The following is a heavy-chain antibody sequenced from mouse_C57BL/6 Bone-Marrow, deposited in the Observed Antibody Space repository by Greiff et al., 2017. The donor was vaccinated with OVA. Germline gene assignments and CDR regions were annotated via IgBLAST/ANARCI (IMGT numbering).Heavy chain of an antibody. V-gene: IGHV1-7*01. J-gene: IGHJ3*01. CDR2: INPSSGYT. Sequence: QVQLQQSGAELAKPGASVKLSCKASGYTFTSYWMHWVKQRPGQGLEWIGYINPSSGYTTYNQKFKDKATLTADKSSSTAYMQLSSLTYEDSAVYYCARSCYSNPAWFAYWCQGTLVTVSA. D-gene: IGHD2-5*01. CDR1: GYTFTSYW. CDR3: ARSCYSNPAWFAY.